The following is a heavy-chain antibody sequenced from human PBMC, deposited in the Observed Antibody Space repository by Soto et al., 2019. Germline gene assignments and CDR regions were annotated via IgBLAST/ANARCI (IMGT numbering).Heavy chain of an antibody. CDR2: FDPEDGET. CDR1: GYTLTELS. J-gene: IGHJ4*02. CDR3: ATVRDSSSWYSYFDY. V-gene: IGHV1-24*01. D-gene: IGHD6-13*01. Sequence: GASVKVSCKVSGYTLTELSMHWVRQAPGKGLEWMGGFDPEDGETIYAQKFQGRVTMTEDTSTDTAYMELSSLRSEDTAVYYCATVRDSSSWYSYFDYWGQGTLVTVSS.